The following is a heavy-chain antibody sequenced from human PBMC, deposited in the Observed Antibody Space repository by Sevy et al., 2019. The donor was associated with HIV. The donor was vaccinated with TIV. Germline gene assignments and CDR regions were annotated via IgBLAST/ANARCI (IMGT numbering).Heavy chain of an antibody. CDR3: ARGYTGHEEGDY. CDR2: INPHSGGT. J-gene: IGHJ4*02. V-gene: IGHV1-2*02. D-gene: IGHD2-2*02. CDR1: GYTFTDYF. Sequence: ASVKVSCKASGYTFTDYFLHWVRQAPGQGLEWMGWINPHSGGTIFAQKFQGRVAMTRDTSISTAYLDLDRLRFDDTAVYSCARGYTGHEEGDYWGQRTLVTVSS.